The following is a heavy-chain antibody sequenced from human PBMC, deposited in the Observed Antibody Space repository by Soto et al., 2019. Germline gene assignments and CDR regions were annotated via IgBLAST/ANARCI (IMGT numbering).Heavy chain of an antibody. V-gene: IGHV3-49*05. CDR1: GFTFGDYA. D-gene: IGHD6-19*01. CDR3: TRGAVAGTSFPGY. Sequence: EVQLVESGGGLVKPGRSLRLSCTASGFTFGDYAMSWFRQAPGKGLEWVGFIRSKAYGGTTEYAASVKGRFTISRDDSKSIAYLQMNSLKTEDTAVYYCTRGAVAGTSFPGYWGQGTLVTVSS. CDR2: IRSKAYGGTT. J-gene: IGHJ4*02.